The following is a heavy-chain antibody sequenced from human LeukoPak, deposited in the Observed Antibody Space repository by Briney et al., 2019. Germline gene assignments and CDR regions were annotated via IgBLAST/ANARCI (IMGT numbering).Heavy chain of an antibody. D-gene: IGHD3-10*01. Sequence: PGGSLRLSCAASGFTVSSNYMNWVRQAPGKGLEWVSVIYSDGTTYYADSVKGRFTVSRDNSKNTLYLQMNSLRAEDTAVYYCARYRKFGEFAIWGQGTMVTVSS. CDR1: GFTVSSNY. J-gene: IGHJ3*02. CDR2: IYSDGTT. CDR3: ARYRKFGEFAI. V-gene: IGHV3-53*01.